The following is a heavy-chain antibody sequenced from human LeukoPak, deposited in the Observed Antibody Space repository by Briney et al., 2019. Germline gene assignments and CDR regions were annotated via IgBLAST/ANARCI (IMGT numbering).Heavy chain of an antibody. CDR2: ISSSSSYI. CDR3: ARGGRDGYNLGY. D-gene: IGHD5-24*01. CDR1: GFTFSSYS. J-gene: IGHJ4*02. Sequence: PGGSLRLSCAASGFTFSSYSMNWVRQAPGKGLEWVSSISSSSSYIYYADSVKGRFTISRDNAKNSLYLQMNSLRAEDTAVYYCARGGRDGYNLGYWGQGTLVTVPS. V-gene: IGHV3-21*01.